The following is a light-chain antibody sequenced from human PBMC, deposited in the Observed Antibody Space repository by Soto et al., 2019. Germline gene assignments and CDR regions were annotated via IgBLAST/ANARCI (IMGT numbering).Light chain of an antibody. CDR1: SSNIGDNF. CDR2: DNY. Sequence: QSVLTQPPSVSAAPGQTVTISCSGSSSNIGDNFVSWYQHLPGTAPKLLIYDNYKRPSGIPDRFSGSKAGTSATPDITGLQTGDEADYYCGTWDSSLNGYVVFGGGTQLTVL. J-gene: IGLJ2*01. CDR3: GTWDSSLNGYVV. V-gene: IGLV1-51*01.